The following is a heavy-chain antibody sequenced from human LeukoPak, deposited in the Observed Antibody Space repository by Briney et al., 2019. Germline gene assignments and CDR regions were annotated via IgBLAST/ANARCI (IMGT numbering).Heavy chain of an antibody. V-gene: IGHV3-23*01. Sequence: QSGGSLRLSCAVSGFTFSSYAMSWVRQAPGKGLEWVSAISGSGGSTYYADSVKGRFTISRDNSKNTLYLQMNSLRAEDTAVYYCAKDQQRTTVTTQPWFDPWGQGTLVTVSS. J-gene: IGHJ5*02. CDR2: ISGSGGST. CDR1: GFTFSSYA. CDR3: AKDQQRTTVTTQPWFDP. D-gene: IGHD4-17*01.